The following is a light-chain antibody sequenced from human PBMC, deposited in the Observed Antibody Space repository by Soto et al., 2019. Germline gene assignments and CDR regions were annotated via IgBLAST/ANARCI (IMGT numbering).Light chain of an antibody. CDR1: QSISSW. CDR2: KAS. V-gene: IGKV1-5*03. Sequence: DIQMTQSPSTLSASVGDRVTITCRASQSISSWLAWYQQKPGKAPKLLIYKASSLESGGPSRFSGSGSGTEFTLTISSLQPDDIATYYCQQYYSSSSYTFGQGTKLDIK. CDR3: QQYYSSSSYT. J-gene: IGKJ2*01.